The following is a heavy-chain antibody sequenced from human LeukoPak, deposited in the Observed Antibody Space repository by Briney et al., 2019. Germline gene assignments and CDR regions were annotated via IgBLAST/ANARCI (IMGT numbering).Heavy chain of an antibody. D-gene: IGHD1-7*01. CDR3: TRGRLELNY. V-gene: IGHV3-49*01. J-gene: IGHJ4*02. Sequence: PGGSLRLSCAASGFTFGDYAMSWFRQAPGKGLEWVGFIRSKDYGWATEYAAAVKGRFTISRDGSKSIAYLQMNSLKTDDTAVYYCTRGRLELNYWGQGTLVTVSS. CDR2: IRSKDYGWAT. CDR1: GFTFGDYA.